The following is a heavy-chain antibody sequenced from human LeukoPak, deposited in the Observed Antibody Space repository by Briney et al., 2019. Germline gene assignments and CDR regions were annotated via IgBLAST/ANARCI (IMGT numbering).Heavy chain of an antibody. D-gene: IGHD3-3*01. Sequence: GSLRLSCAASGFTFSSYAMSWVRQPPGKGLEWIGSSYYSGSTDYNPSLKSRGTISVETSKTQFSLKLRSVTAADTAVYYCARLRWDNDFWSGYFLDHWGQGTLVTVSS. V-gene: IGHV4-39*01. CDR3: ARLRWDNDFWSGYFLDH. J-gene: IGHJ4*02. CDR1: GFTFSSYA. CDR2: SYYSGST.